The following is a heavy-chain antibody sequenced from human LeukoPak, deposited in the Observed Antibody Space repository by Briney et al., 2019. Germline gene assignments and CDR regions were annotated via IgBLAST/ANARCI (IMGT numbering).Heavy chain of an antibody. Sequence: SETLSLTCTISGASISSSVYYWGWIRQPPGKGLEWIGTIYYSGRTYYNPSLKSRVSISADTSKKHFSLKLSSVTAADTAVYYCARVWGYCSGGSCYATPPVYYYYYMDVWGKGTTVTVSS. CDR1: GASISSSVYY. D-gene: IGHD2-15*01. J-gene: IGHJ6*03. CDR3: ARVWGYCSGGSCYATPPVYYYYYMDV. V-gene: IGHV4-39*02. CDR2: IYYSGRT.